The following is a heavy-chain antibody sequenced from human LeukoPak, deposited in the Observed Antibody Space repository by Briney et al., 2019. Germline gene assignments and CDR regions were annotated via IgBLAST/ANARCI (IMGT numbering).Heavy chain of an antibody. V-gene: IGHV1-2*02. Sequence: GASVKVSCKASGYTFTGYYMHWVRQAPGQGLEWMGWINPNSGGTNYAQKLQGRVTMTTDTSTSTAYMELRSLRSDDTAVYYCARVNGVAAAGRVDPFDYWGQGTLVTVSS. CDR1: GYTFTGYY. J-gene: IGHJ4*02. CDR3: ARVNGVAAAGRVDPFDY. CDR2: INPNSGGT. D-gene: IGHD6-13*01.